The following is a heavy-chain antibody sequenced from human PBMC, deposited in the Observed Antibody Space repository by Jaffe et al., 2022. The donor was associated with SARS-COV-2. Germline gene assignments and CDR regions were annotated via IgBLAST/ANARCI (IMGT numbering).Heavy chain of an antibody. CDR1: GYSITSGYY. CDR3: ARDVVPTAGFDS. CDR2: IYHRGST. Sequence: QVQLQESGPGLVKSSETLSLTCIVSGYSITSGYYWGWIRQPPGKGLEWIGSIYHRGSTYYNPSLKSRVTISLDTSKNQFSLKLSSVTAADTAVYFCARDVVPTAGFDSWGQGTLVTVSS. J-gene: IGHJ4*02. D-gene: IGHD2-2*01. V-gene: IGHV4-38-2*02.